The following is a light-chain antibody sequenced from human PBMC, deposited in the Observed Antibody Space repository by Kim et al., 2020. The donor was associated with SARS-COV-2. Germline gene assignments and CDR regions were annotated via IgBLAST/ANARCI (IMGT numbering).Light chain of an antibody. CDR3: AVWDDSLTGWV. CDR1: SSNIGSNA. Sequence: ELTQPPSLSGTPGQTITVSCSGSSSNIGSNAVNWYQQFPGTAPKLRIYNNDQRPSGVPDRFSGYKSGTSASLAISGLRSDDDSEYYCAVWDDSLTGWVFGGGTQLTVL. V-gene: IGLV1-44*01. J-gene: IGLJ3*02. CDR2: NND.